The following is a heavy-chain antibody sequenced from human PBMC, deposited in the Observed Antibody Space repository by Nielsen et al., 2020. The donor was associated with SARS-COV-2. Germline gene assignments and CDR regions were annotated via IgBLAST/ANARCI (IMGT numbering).Heavy chain of an antibody. CDR3: ATFMEVPWD. V-gene: IGHV4-39*01. Sequence: SETLSLTCTVSGGSISSSSYYWGWIRQPPGKGLEWIGSIYYSGSTYYNPSLKSRVTISVDTSKNQFSLKLSSVTAADTAVYYCATFMEVPWDWGQGTLVTVSS. J-gene: IGHJ4*02. CDR1: GGSISSSSYY. CDR2: IYYSGST. D-gene: IGHD3-3*01.